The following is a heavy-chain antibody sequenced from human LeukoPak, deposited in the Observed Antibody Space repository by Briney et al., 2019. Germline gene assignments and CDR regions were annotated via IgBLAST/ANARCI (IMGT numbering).Heavy chain of an antibody. CDR2: INHSGST. CDR1: GGSFSGYY. D-gene: IGHD4-23*01. CDR3: ARSRAAGGNHNFDAFDI. Sequence: SETLSLTCAVYGGSFSGYYWSWIRQPPGKGLEWIGEINHSGSTNYNPSLKSRVTISVDTSKNQFSLKLSSVTAADTAVYYCARSRAAGGNHNFDAFDIWGQGTMVTVSS. V-gene: IGHV4-34*01. J-gene: IGHJ3*02.